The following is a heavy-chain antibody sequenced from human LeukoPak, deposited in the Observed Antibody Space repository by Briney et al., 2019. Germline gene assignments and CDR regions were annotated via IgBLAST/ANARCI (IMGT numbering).Heavy chain of an antibody. CDR3: AVRDNDY. CDR2: ISYDGSNK. V-gene: IGHV3-30-3*01. CDR1: GFTFSSYT. J-gene: IGHJ4*02. Sequence: GGSPRLSCAASGFTFSSYTMHWVRQAPGKGLEWVAIISYDGSNKYYADSVKGRFTISRDNSKNTLYLRMNSLRAEDTAVYYCAVRDNDYWGQGTLVTVSS. D-gene: IGHD3-3*01.